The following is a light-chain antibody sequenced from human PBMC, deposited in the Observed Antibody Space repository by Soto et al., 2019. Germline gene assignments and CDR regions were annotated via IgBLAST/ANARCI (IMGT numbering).Light chain of an antibody. V-gene: IGLV2-18*02. CDR3: SSYTSSTTVV. J-gene: IGLJ2*01. CDR2: EVT. CDR1: SGDVGTYNR. Sequence: QAVLTQPPSVSGSPGQSVTISCTGTSGDVGTYNRVSWYQQPPGTAPKLMISEVTNRPSGVPDRFSGSKSGNTASLTISGLQAEDEADYYCSSYTSSTTVVFGGGTKVTVL.